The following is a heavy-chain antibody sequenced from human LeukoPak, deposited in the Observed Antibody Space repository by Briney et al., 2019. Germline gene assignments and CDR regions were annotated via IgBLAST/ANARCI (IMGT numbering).Heavy chain of an antibody. Sequence: GASVKVSCKASGYTFTSYYMHWVRQAPGQGLEWMGIINPSGGSTSYAQKFQGRVTMTRDTSISTAYMELSRLRSDDTAVYYCARSRITIFGVVPWDYWGQGTLVTVSS. V-gene: IGHV1-46*01. J-gene: IGHJ4*02. D-gene: IGHD3-3*01. CDR1: GYTFTSYY. CDR3: ARSRITIFGVVPWDY. CDR2: INPSGGST.